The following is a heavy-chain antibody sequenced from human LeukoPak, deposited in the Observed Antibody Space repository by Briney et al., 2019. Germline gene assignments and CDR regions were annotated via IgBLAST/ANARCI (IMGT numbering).Heavy chain of an antibody. Sequence: GGSLRLSCAASGFTFSSYSMNWGRQAPGKGLEWGSSISSSSSYIYYAESVKGRFTISRDNAKNSLYLQMNSLRAEDTAVYYCARHDYGDLLDYWGQGTLVTVSS. CDR2: ISSSSSYI. V-gene: IGHV3-21*01. CDR3: ARHDYGDLLDY. D-gene: IGHD4-17*01. CDR1: GFTFSSYS. J-gene: IGHJ4*02.